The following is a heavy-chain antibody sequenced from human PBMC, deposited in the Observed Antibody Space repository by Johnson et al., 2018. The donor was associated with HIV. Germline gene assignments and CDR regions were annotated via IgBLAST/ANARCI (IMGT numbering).Heavy chain of an antibody. CDR2: ISYDGSNK. Sequence: QVQLVESGGGVVQPGRSLRLSCAASGFTFSSYAMHWVRQAPGKGLEWVAVISYDGSNKYYADSVKGRFTISRDSSNNTLYLQVNSLRAEDTAVYYCARGSRHTHDNDDVYLLHAFDIWGQGTVVTVSS. V-gene: IGHV3-30-3*01. D-gene: IGHD3-16*01. J-gene: IGHJ3*02. CDR3: ARGSRHTHDNDDVYLLHAFDI. CDR1: GFTFSSYA.